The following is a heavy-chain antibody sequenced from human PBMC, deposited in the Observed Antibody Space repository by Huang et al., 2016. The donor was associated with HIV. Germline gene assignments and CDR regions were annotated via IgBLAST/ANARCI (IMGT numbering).Heavy chain of an antibody. CDR1: GFTFSNAW. CDR3: TTDRDYGDYVAEAFEI. Sequence: EVQLVESGGGLVKPGGSLRLSCAASGFTFSNAWMSWVRQAPGKGLEWVGRIKSKTDGGTTDYAAPVKGRFTISRDESKNTLYLQMNTLKTEDTAVYYCTTDRDYGDYVAEAFEIWGQGTMVTVSS. J-gene: IGHJ3*02. CDR2: IKSKTDGGTT. D-gene: IGHD4-17*01. V-gene: IGHV3-15*01.